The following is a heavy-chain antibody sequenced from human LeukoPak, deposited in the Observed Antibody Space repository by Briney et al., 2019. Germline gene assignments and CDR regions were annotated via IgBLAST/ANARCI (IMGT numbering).Heavy chain of an antibody. J-gene: IGHJ4*02. V-gene: IGHV4-59*01. CDR1: GGSISSYY. CDR3: AKGGHSSGWYHDY. Sequence: SETLSLTCTVSGGSISSYYWSWLRQPPGKGLEWIGYIYYSGNTNYNPSLKSRVTISVDTSKNQFSLKLSSVTAADTAVYYCAKGGHSSGWYHDYWGQGTLVTVSS. D-gene: IGHD6-19*01. CDR2: IYYSGNT.